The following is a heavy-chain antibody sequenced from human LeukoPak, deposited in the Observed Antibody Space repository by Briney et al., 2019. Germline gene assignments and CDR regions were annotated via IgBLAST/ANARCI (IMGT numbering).Heavy chain of an antibody. CDR2: ISYDGSNK. CDR3: ARDPQYYDFWSGYLDV. Sequence: PGGSLRLSCAASGFTFSSYGMHWVRQAPGKGLEWVAVISYDGSNKYYADSVKGRFTISRDNSKNTLYLQMNSLRAEDTAVYYCARDPQYYDFWSGYLDVWGKGTTVTVSS. D-gene: IGHD3-3*01. CDR1: GFTFSSYG. V-gene: IGHV3-30*19. J-gene: IGHJ6*04.